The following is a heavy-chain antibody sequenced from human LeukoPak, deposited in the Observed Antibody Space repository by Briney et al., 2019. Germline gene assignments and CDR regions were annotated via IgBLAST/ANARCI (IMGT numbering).Heavy chain of an antibody. CDR2: IYYSGST. CDR3: ATLGQVRGVTNDY. J-gene: IGHJ4*02. CDR1: GGSISSYY. D-gene: IGHD3-10*01. V-gene: IGHV4-59*12. Sequence: PSETLSLTCTVSGGSISSYYWSWIRQPPGKGLEWIGYIYYSGSTNYNPSLKSRVTMSVDTSKNQFSLKLSSVTAADTAVYYCATLGQVRGVTNDYWGQGTLVTVSS.